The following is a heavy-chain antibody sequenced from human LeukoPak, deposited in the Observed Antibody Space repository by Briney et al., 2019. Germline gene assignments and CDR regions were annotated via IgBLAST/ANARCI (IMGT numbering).Heavy chain of an antibody. D-gene: IGHD3-10*01. V-gene: IGHV3-9*01. Sequence: GGSLRLSCAASGLTFSDYWMAWVRQAPGKGLEWVSGISWNTSSTDYADSVKGRFTISRDNAKNSLYLQMNSLRAEDTALYYCTKDLNSGSYPTDAFDMWGQGTMVTVSS. CDR1: GLTFSDYW. CDR2: ISWNTSST. J-gene: IGHJ3*02. CDR3: TKDLNSGSYPTDAFDM.